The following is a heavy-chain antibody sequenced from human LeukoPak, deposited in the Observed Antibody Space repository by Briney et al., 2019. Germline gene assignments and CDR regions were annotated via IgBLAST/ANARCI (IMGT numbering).Heavy chain of an antibody. CDR1: GFAFSSYW. Sequence: GGSLRLSCAASGFAFSSYWMDWVRQAPGKGLEWVANIKQDGSEKYYVDSVKGRFTISRDNAKNSLYLQMNSLRAEDTAVYYCARAFRSGKLDYWGQGTLVTVSS. CDR3: ARAFRSGKLDY. V-gene: IGHV3-7*01. D-gene: IGHD4-23*01. CDR2: IKQDGSEK. J-gene: IGHJ4*02.